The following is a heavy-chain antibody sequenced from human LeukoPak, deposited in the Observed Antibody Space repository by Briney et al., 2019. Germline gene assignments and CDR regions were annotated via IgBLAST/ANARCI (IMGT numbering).Heavy chain of an antibody. V-gene: IGHV4-4*07. J-gene: IGHJ5*02. CDR3: ARGYCSGGSCYIPWFDP. D-gene: IGHD2-15*01. CDR2: IYTSGST. CDR1: GGSISSYY. Sequence: SETLSLTCTVSGGSISSYYWSWIRQPAGKGLEWIGRIYTSGSTNYNPSLKSRVTMSVDTSENQFSLKLSSVTAADTAVYYCARGYCSGGSCYIPWFDPWGQGTLVTVSS.